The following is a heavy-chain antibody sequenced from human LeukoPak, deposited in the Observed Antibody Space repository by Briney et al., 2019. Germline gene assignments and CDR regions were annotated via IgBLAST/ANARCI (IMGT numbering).Heavy chain of an antibody. CDR3: ATYTHWVAGDV. D-gene: IGHD3-16*01. V-gene: IGHV3-7*01. J-gene: IGHJ6*02. CDR2: MNQDGSAK. CDR1: GFTFSDSW. Sequence: GGSLGLSCAASGFTFSDSWMSWVRQAPGKGLECVANMNQDGSAKGYVDSVKGRFTISRDNARNSLYLQMSSLRPEDTAVYYCATYTHWVAGDVWGQETTVTVSS.